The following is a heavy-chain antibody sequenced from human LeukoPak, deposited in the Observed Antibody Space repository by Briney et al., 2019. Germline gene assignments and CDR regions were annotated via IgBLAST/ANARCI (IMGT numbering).Heavy chain of an antibody. CDR2: IYYNRAT. D-gene: IGHD2-21*02. Sequence: PSETLSLTCTVSGGSVSHYYWSWIRQSPGKGLEWIGYIYYNRATLYSPSLKSRVTMSVDTSANQFSLKLTSVTAADTAVYYCARHDDVPVIRRGFDFWGQGTLVTVSS. CDR1: GGSVSHYY. CDR3: ARHDDVPVIRRGFDF. J-gene: IGHJ4*02. V-gene: IGHV4-59*08.